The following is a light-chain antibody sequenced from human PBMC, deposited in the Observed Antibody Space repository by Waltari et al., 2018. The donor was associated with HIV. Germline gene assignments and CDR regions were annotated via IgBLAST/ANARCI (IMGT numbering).Light chain of an antibody. Sequence: QSALTQPPSASGSPGQSVTISCTGTSSDVGGYNFVSWYQQHPGKAPKLLIFEATKRPAGFPDRFSGSKSGNTASLTVSGLQAEDEADYYCSSYAGSSTLMFGGGTKLTVL. V-gene: IGLV2-8*01. CDR1: SSDVGGYNF. CDR3: SSYAGSSTLM. CDR2: EAT. J-gene: IGLJ3*02.